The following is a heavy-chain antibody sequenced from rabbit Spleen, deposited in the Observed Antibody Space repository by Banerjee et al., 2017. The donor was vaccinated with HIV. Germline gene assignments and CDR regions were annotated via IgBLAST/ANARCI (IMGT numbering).Heavy chain of an antibody. CDR3: ARDAAGREDFNL. J-gene: IGHJ4*01. D-gene: IGHD4-2*01. CDR2: INTWSGRP. CDR1: GFSFNDDYV. V-gene: IGHV1S45*01. Sequence: QEQLVESGGGLVQPEGSLTLTCTASGFSFNDDYVMCWVRQAPGKGLRWIACINTWSGRPVYASWAKGRFTMSKTSSTTVTLQMTSLTVADTATYFCARDAAGREDFNLWGPGPLVTVS.